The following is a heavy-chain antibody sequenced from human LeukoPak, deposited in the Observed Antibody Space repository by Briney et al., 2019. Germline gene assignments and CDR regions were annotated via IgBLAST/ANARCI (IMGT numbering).Heavy chain of an antibody. V-gene: IGHV3-66*02. CDR1: GFTVSSNY. Sequence: GGSLRLSSAASGFTVSSNYMSWVRQAPGKGLEWVSVIYSGGSTYYADSVKGRFTISRDNSKNTLYLQMNSLRAEDTAMYYCARKKLDYMDVWGKGTTVTVSS. CDR2: IYSGGST. CDR3: ARKKLDYMDV. J-gene: IGHJ6*03.